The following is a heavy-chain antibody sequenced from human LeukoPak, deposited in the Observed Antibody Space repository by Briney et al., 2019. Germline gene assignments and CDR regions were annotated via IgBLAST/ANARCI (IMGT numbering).Heavy chain of an antibody. D-gene: IGHD3-22*01. CDR2: ISWDESTT. V-gene: IGHV3-43*01. J-gene: IGHJ3*02. CDR1: GLSIGDNS. CDR3: TRATYYYDSSGYADTFDI. Sequence: GGSLRLSCAASGLSIGDNSMHWVRQAPGKGLEWVSLISWDESTTYYSDSVKGRFTVSRDSSKNSLHLQMNSLKTEDTAVYYCTRATYYYDSSGYADTFDIWGQGTMVTVSS.